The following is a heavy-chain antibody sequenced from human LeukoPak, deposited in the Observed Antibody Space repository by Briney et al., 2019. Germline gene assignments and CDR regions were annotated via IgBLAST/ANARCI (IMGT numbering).Heavy chain of an antibody. CDR1: GFTFSTYA. CDR2: ISGSGGTT. V-gene: IGHV3-23*01. D-gene: IGHD2-15*01. CDR3: AKSIGGVVVVAADY. J-gene: IGHJ4*02. Sequence: TGGSLRLSCAASGFTFSTYAMTWVRQAPGKGLEWVSVISGSGGTTYYADSVKGRFTLSRDNSKNTVLLQMNSLRAEDTAVYYCAKSIGGVVVVAADYWGQGTLVTVSS.